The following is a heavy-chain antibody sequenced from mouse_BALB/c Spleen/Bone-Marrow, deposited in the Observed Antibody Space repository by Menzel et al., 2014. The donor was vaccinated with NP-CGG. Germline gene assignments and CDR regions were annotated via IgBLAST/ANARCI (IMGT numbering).Heavy chain of an antibody. D-gene: IGHD2-14*01. V-gene: IGHV1-67*01. J-gene: IGHJ3*01. Sequence: QVQLQQSGPELVRPGVSVKISCKGSGYTFTDYAMHWVKQSHAKSLEWIGVISTYSGNTNYNQKFKGKVTMTVDKSSSTAYMELARLTSEDSAIYYCARGNRYDGAWFAYWGQGTLVTVSA. CDR1: GYTFTDYA. CDR2: ISTYSGNT. CDR3: ARGNRYDGAWFAY.